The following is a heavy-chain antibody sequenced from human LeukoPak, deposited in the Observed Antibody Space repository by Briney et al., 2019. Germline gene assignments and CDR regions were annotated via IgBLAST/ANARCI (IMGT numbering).Heavy chain of an antibody. Sequence: GGSLRLSCAAFGFTVTSTYMHWVRQAPGKGLEWVSVIYSGGTTYYADSVKGRFTIFRNNYKNTVYLQMNSMRAEDTAVYHCVRGGPFTGAISTPRASDYWGQGLLVTVSS. CDR3: VRGGPFTGAISTPRASDY. CDR1: GFTVTSTY. CDR2: IYSGGTT. V-gene: IGHV3-66*01. D-gene: IGHD1-7*01. J-gene: IGHJ4*02.